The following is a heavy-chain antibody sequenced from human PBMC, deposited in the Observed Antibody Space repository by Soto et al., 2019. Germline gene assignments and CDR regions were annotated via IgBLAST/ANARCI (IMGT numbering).Heavy chain of an antibody. CDR2: ISSSSSYI. Sequence: SLRLSCAASGFTFSSYSMNWVRQAPGKGLEWVSSISSSSSYIYYADSVKGRFTISRDNAKNSLYLQMNSLRAEDTAVYYCARRGSGSPLWFDPWGQGTLVTVSS. CDR1: GFTFSSYS. D-gene: IGHD3-10*01. CDR3: ARRGSGSPLWFDP. V-gene: IGHV3-21*01. J-gene: IGHJ5*02.